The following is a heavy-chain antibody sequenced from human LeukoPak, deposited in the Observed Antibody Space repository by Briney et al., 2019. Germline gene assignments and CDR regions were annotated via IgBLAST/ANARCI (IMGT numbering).Heavy chain of an antibody. V-gene: IGHV1-18*01. CDR3: ARVVAAAAALEVGMDV. CDR2: ISAYNGNT. CDR1: GYTFTSYG. J-gene: IGHJ6*04. D-gene: IGHD6-13*01. Sequence: ASVKVSCKASGYTFTSYGISWVRQAPGQGLEWMGWISAYNGNTNYAQKLQGRVTMTTDTSTSTAYMELRSLRSDDTAVYYCARVVAAAAALEVGMDVWGKGTTVTVSS.